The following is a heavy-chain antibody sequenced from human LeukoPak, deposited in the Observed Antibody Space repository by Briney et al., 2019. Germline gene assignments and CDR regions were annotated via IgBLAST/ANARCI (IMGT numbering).Heavy chain of an antibody. Sequence: QPGGSLRLSCATSGFIFSRYWMNWVRQAPGKGLEWVANINQDGSEKYYVDSVKGRFTISRDNAKSSLYLQMSNLTAEDTAVYYCYGDSYLFDSWGWGTLVTVSS. V-gene: IGHV3-7*01. J-gene: IGHJ5*01. CDR2: INQDGSEK. D-gene: IGHD4-17*01. CDR1: GFIFSRYW. CDR3: YGDSYLFDS.